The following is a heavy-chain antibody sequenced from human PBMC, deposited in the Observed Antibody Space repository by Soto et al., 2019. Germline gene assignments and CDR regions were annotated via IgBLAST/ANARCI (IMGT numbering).Heavy chain of an antibody. CDR3: ARDEYNNGRHWLNT. CDR1: GYSFSNSG. J-gene: IGHJ5*02. D-gene: IGHD2-8*01. CDR2: ISTYNGNT. Sequence: QVELVQSGPEVKKPGASVKVSCKASGYSFSNSGFSWMRQAPGQGLEWMGWISTYNGNTNYAQKFQGRLSMTRDTSTTTAFMELTTLRSDDTAVYYCARDEYNNGRHWLNTWGQGTLVTVTS. V-gene: IGHV1-18*01.